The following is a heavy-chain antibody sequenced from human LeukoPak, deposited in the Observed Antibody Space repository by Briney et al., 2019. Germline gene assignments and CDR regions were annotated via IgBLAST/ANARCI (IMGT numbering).Heavy chain of an antibody. CDR2: ISGSGDNT. Sequence: GGSLRLSCAASGFTFSNYAMSWVHQAPGKGLEWVSTISGSGDNTYNADSVKGRFTISRDSSKNTLYLQVTSLRVEDTAIYYCAKARSAVAASAANYWGQGTLVTVSS. CDR1: GFTFSNYA. D-gene: IGHD6-19*01. V-gene: IGHV3-23*01. CDR3: AKARSAVAASAANY. J-gene: IGHJ4*02.